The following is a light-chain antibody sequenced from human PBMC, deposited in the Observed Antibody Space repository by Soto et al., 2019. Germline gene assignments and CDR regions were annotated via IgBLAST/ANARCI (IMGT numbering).Light chain of an antibody. CDR1: RYNIGTNT. CDR2: GDN. Sequence: QSVLTQSPSASGTPGQRVTISCSGSRYNIGTNTVNWYQQLPGTAPKLLIYGDNQRPSGVPDRFSGSKSGTSASLATSVLQSEDEADYYCAAWDDSLNGYVFAAGTKVTVL. V-gene: IGLV1-44*01. J-gene: IGLJ1*01. CDR3: AAWDDSLNGYV.